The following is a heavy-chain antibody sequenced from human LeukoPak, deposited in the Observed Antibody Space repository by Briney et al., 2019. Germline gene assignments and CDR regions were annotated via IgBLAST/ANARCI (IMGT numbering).Heavy chain of an antibody. Sequence: SETLSLTCTVSGGSISSYYWSWIRQPPGKGLEWIGYIYHSGSTNYNPSLKSRVTISVDTSKNQFSLKLSSVTAADTAVYYCARGPLDLYSSSWLLFDYWGQGTLVTVSS. CDR2: IYHSGST. D-gene: IGHD6-13*01. CDR3: ARGPLDLYSSSWLLFDY. J-gene: IGHJ4*02. V-gene: IGHV4-59*01. CDR1: GGSISSYY.